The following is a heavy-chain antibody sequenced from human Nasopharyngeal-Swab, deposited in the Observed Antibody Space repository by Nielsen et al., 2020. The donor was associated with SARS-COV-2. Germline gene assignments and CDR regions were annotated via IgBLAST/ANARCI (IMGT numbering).Heavy chain of an antibody. J-gene: IGHJ4*02. V-gene: IGHV4-34*01. CDR3: ARDTPYYYDSSGYPY. CDR2: INHSGST. D-gene: IGHD3-22*01. Sequence: RQAPGKGLEWIGEINHSGSTNYNPSLKSRVTISVDTSKNQFSLKLSSVTAADTAVYYCARDTPYYYDSSGYPYWGQGTLVTVSS.